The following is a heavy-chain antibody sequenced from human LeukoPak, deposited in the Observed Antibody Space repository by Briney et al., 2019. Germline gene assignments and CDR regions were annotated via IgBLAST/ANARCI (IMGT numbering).Heavy chain of an antibody. CDR1: GGTFSSYA. CDR3: ARSYDSSGYNSLGTADY. J-gene: IGHJ4*02. V-gene: IGHV1-69*13. D-gene: IGHD3-22*01. CDR2: IIPIFGTA. Sequence: ASVKVSCKASGGTFSSYAISWVRQAPGQGLEWMGGIIPIFGTANYAQKFQGRVTITADESTSTAYMELSCLGSEDTAVYYCARSYDSSGYNSLGTADYWGQGTLVTVSS.